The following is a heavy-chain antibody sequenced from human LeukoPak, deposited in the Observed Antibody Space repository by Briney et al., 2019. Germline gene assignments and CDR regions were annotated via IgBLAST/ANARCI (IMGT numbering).Heavy chain of an antibody. V-gene: IGHV4-4*07. Sequence: PSETLSLTCAVYGGSFSGYYWSWIRQPAGKGLEWIGRIYTSGSTNYNPSLKSRVTISVDTSKNQFSLKLSSVTAADTAVYYCAREAAADLLFDYWGQGTLVTVSS. D-gene: IGHD6-13*01. CDR3: AREAAADLLFDY. CDR1: GGSFSGYY. J-gene: IGHJ4*02. CDR2: IYTSGST.